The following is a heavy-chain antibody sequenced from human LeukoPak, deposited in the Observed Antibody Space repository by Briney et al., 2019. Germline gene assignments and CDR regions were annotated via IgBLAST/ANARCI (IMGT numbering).Heavy chain of an antibody. V-gene: IGHV4-4*07. CDR2: IYTSGST. Sequence: PSETLSLTCTVSGGSISSYYWSWIRQPAGKGLEWIGRIYTSGSTNYNPSLKSRVTMSIDSFKNQFSLKLSSVTAADKGVYYGECWTGTYCGGDGYFDDWGQGTLVTVSS. CDR1: GGSISSYY. CDR3: ECWTGTYCGGDGYFDD. D-gene: IGHD2-21*02. J-gene: IGHJ4*02.